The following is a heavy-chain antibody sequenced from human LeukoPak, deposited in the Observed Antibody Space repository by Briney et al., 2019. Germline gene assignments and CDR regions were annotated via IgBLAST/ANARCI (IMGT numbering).Heavy chain of an antibody. J-gene: IGHJ3*02. V-gene: IGHV1-2*02. Sequence: ASVKVSCKASGYTFTGYYMHWVRQAPGQGLEWMGWINPSGGGTNYAQKFQGRVTLTRDTSISTVYMELSRLRYDDTAVYYCARDVRGDPSGTSYLISYAFDIWGQGTVVTVSS. CDR3: ARDVRGDPSGTSYLISYAFDI. D-gene: IGHD1-26*01. CDR2: INPSGGGT. CDR1: GYTFTGYY.